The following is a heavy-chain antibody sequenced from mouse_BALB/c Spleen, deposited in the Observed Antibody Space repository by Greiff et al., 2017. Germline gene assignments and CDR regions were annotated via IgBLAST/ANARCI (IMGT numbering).Heavy chain of an antibody. CDR3: ARLYYDFLYFDV. V-gene: IGHV5-6*01. J-gene: IGHJ1*01. D-gene: IGHD2-4*01. CDR1: GFTFSSYG. Sequence: EVKLVESGGDLVKPGGSLKLSCAASGFTFSSYGMSWVRQTPDKRLEWVATISSGGSYTYYPDSVKGRFTISRDNAKNTLYLQMSSLKSEDTAMYYCARLYYDFLYFDVWGAGTTVTVSS. CDR2: ISSGGSYT.